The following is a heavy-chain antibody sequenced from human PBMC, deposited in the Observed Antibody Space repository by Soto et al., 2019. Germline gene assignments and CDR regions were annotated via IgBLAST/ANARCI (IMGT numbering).Heavy chain of an antibody. CDR2: IYYSGTT. Sequence: QVQLQESGPGLVKPSETLSLTCTVSGGSINSGDYYWSWIRQPPGKGLEWIGYIYYSGTTYYNPSLKSRVTSSVDASTNQFSPRLSSVTAAAPAVYYCARDADYATSGIDYWGQGTLVTVSS. J-gene: IGHJ4*02. D-gene: IGHD3-22*01. CDR3: ARDADYATSGIDY. V-gene: IGHV4-30-4*01. CDR1: GGSINSGDYY.